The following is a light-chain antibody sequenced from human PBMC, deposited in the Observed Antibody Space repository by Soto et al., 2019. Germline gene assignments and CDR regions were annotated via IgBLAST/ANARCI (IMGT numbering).Light chain of an antibody. Sequence: EIVLTQSPANLSSFPGDRVTLSCRASQAVNTRLAWYQHKPGQAPRLLIYLASNRAAGVPARFSGSGSGTDFTLTISDVEPEDFAVYYCHQRQSWPRTFGQGT. CDR3: HQRQSWPRT. CDR1: QAVNTR. V-gene: IGKV3-11*01. CDR2: LAS. J-gene: IGKJ1*01.